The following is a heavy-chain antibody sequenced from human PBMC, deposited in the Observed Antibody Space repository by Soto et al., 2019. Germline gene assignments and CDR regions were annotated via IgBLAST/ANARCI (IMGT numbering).Heavy chain of an antibody. CDR3: ATLYYYDSTGYFSHFDN. V-gene: IGHV3-23*01. CDR2: LGPNGSRR. D-gene: IGHD3-22*01. CDR1: GFTFGSYP. Sequence: CVSLRLSCAASGFTFGSYPMLGVRQAPGKGLECVSSLGPNGSRRKYADSVKGRFTISRDDFESTLYLQINSLRAEDTALYYCATLYYYDSTGYFSHFDNCGQRTLVTASS. J-gene: IGHJ4*02.